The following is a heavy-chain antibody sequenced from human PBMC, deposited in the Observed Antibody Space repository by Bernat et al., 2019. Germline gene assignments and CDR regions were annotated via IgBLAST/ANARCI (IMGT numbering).Heavy chain of an antibody. V-gene: IGHV4-59*01. D-gene: IGHD4-23*01. J-gene: IGHJ2*01. CDR2: IYYSGST. CDR1: GGSISSYY. CDR3: ASVFGGNSAYWYFDL. Sequence: QVQLQESGPGLVKPSETLSLTCTVSGGSISSYYWSWIRQPPGKGLEWIGYIYYSGSTNYNPSLKSRVTISVATSKTQFSLKLTSVTAADTAVYYCASVFGGNSAYWYFDLWGRGTLVTVSS.